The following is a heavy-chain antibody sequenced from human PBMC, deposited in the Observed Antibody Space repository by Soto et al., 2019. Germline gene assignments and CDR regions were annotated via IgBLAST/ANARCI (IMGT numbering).Heavy chain of an antibody. CDR1: GFTFSRYG. J-gene: IGHJ4*02. CDR3: AKNRDCSGGSCVDY. D-gene: IGHD2-15*01. CDR2: ISYDGSNK. Sequence: XGSLRLTCAASGFTFSRYGMHWVRQAPGKGLEWVAVISYDGSNKYYADSVKGRFTISRDNSKNTLYLQMNSLRAEDTAVYYCAKNRDCSGGSCVDYWGQGTLVTVSS. V-gene: IGHV3-30*18.